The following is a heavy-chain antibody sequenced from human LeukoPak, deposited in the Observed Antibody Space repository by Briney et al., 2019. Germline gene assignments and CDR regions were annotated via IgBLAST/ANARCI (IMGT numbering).Heavy chain of an antibody. D-gene: IGHD2-2*01. Sequence: ASVKVSCKASGYTFTGYYMHWVRQAPGQGLEWMGWINPNSGGTNYAQKFQGRVTMTRNTSISTAYMELSSLRSEDTAVYYCARVRDIVVVPAAIPRVWFDPWGQGTLVTVSS. J-gene: IGHJ5*02. CDR1: GYTFTGYY. V-gene: IGHV1-2*02. CDR2: INPNSGGT. CDR3: ARVRDIVVVPAAIPRVWFDP.